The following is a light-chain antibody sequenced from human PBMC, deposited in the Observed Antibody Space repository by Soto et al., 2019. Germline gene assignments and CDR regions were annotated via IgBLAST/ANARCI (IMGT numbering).Light chain of an antibody. CDR1: SGSVSTSYY. CDR3: VLYMGSGISV. J-gene: IGLJ1*01. V-gene: IGLV8-61*01. CDR2: FTN. Sequence: QTVVTQEPSFSVSPGGTVTLTCGLSSGSVSTSYYPSWYQQTPGQAPRTLIYFTNTRSSGVPDRFSGSILGNKAALTITAAQADDESDYYCVLYMGSGISVFGTWTKVTVL.